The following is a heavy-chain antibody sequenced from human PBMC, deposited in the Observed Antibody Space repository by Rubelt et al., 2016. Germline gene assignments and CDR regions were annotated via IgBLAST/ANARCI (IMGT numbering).Heavy chain of an antibody. D-gene: IGHD1-26*01. CDR1: GGSISSSSYY. Sequence: QLQLQESGPGLVKPSETLSLTCTVSGGSISSSSYYWGWIRQPPGKGLEWIGEINHSGSTNYSPSLKSRVTITVDTTKKQYFRRLCVVTAAKSAVDYCSGSNSGTYSEGFDPWGQGTLVTVSS. V-gene: IGHV4-39*07. CDR2: INHSGST. CDR3: SGSNSGTYSEGFDP. J-gene: IGHJ5*02.